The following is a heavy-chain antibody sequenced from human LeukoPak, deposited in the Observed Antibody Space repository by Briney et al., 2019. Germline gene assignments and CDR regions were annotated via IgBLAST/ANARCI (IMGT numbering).Heavy chain of an antibody. D-gene: IGHD6-19*01. CDR2: INPNSGGT. Sequence: ASVKVSCTASGYTFTGYYMHWVRQAPGQGLEWMGWINPNSGGTNYAQKFQGRVTMTRDTSISTAYMELSRLRSDDTAPYYCAKGSVGGWYYFDDWGQGTRVTVSS. CDR1: GYTFTGYY. CDR3: AKGSVGGWYYFDD. J-gene: IGHJ4*02. V-gene: IGHV1-2*02.